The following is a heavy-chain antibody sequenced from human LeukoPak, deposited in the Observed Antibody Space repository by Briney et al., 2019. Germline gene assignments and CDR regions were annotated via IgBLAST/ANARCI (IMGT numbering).Heavy chain of an antibody. D-gene: IGHD3-16*01. CDR2: IYHNGRT. J-gene: IGHJ4*02. V-gene: IGHV4-59*01. CDR1: GASFSNDY. Sequence: SETLSLTCTVSGASFSNDYWSWVRQAPGKGLEWIGYIYHNGRTSYNPSLKSRLTMSIETSQKQFSLQLISVTAADTAIYYCARASEGIGYFNTWGRGSLVTVSS. CDR3: ARASEGIGYFNT.